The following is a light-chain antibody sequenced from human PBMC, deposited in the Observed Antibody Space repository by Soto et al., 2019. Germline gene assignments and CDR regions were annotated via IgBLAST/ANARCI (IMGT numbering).Light chain of an antibody. CDR3: QQRSNWL. CDR1: QSVSSY. V-gene: IGKV3-11*01. Sequence: EILLTQSTATLSLSPGERATLSCRASQSVSSYLAWYQQKPGQAPRLLIYDASNRATGIPARFSGSGSGTDFTLTISSLEPEDFAVYYCQQRSNWLFGQGTRLEI. CDR2: DAS. J-gene: IGKJ5*01.